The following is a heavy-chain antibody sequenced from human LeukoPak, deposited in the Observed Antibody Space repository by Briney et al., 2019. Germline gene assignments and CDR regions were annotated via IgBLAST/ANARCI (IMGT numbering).Heavy chain of an antibody. D-gene: IGHD2-21*02. CDR3: AGAYCGGDCYSESSFDY. V-gene: IGHV3-30*19. CDR1: GFTFSSYG. CDR2: ISYDGSNK. J-gene: IGHJ4*02. Sequence: PGRSLRLSCVASGFTFSSYGMHWVRQAPGKGLEWVAVISYDGSNKYYADSVKGRFTISRDNSKNTLYLQMNSLRAEDTAVYYCAGAYCGGDCYSESSFDYWGQGTLVTVSS.